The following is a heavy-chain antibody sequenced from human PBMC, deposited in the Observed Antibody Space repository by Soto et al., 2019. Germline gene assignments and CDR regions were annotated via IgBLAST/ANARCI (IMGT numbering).Heavy chain of an antibody. V-gene: IGHV4-59*01. CDR2: IYYSGST. CDR3: ARMHSGIDP. D-gene: IGHD6-19*01. J-gene: IGHJ5*02. CDR1: GGSISNYY. Sequence: QVRLQESGPGLVKPSETLSLTCSVSGGSISNYYWSWIRQPPGKGLEWIGYIYYSGSTNYNPSLKSRVTILVDSSKKQFSLRLSSVTAADTAVYYCARMHSGIDPWGQGTLVTVSS.